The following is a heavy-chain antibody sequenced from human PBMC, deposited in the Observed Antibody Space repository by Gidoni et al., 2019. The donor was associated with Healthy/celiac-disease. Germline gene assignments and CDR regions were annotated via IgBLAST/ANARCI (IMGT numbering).Heavy chain of an antibody. CDR2: IYSGGST. CDR3: ARGQYSSSWYVRDYYYGMDV. D-gene: IGHD6-13*01. J-gene: IGHJ6*02. CDR1: GFPVSSNY. V-gene: IGHV3-53*01. Sequence: EVQLVESGGGLIQPGGSLILSCAASGFPVSSNYMSWVRQAPGKGLEWVSVIYSGGSTYYADSVKGRFTISRDNSKNTLYLQMNSLRAEDTAVYYCARGQYSSSWYVRDYYYGMDVWGQGTTVTVSS.